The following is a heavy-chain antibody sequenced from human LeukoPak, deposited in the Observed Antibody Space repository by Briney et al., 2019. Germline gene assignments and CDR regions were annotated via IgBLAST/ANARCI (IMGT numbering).Heavy chain of an antibody. CDR3: AKGSIVGAFDH. D-gene: IGHD1-26*01. CDR1: GFTFSSFD. CDR2: ISGSGRST. Sequence: GGSLRLSCAASGFTFSSFDMSWVRQAPGKGLEWVSSISGSGRSTQYADSVKGRFSISRDNSRKRLYLQMSSLRAEDTAVYYCAKGSIVGAFDHWGQGTLVTVSS. V-gene: IGHV3-23*01. J-gene: IGHJ4*02.